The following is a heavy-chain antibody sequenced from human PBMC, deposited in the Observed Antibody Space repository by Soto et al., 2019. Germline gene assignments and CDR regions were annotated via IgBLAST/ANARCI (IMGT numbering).Heavy chain of an antibody. J-gene: IGHJ4*02. Sequence: QVQLVQSGAEVKKPGASVKVSCKASGYTFTSYDINWVRQATGQGLESMGWMNPNSGNTAYAQKFQGRGTMTRNTSISTAYMELSSLRSEDTAVYYCARGNEYGGNFDYWGQGTLVTVSS. V-gene: IGHV1-8*01. CDR1: GYTFTSYD. CDR3: ARGNEYGGNFDY. D-gene: IGHD2-15*01. CDR2: MNPNSGNT.